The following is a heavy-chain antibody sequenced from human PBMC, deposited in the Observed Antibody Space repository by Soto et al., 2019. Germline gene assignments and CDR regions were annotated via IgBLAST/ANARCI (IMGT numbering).Heavy chain of an antibody. CDR1: GGTFSSYT. Sequence: SVKVSCKASGGTFSSYTISWVRQAPGQGLEWMGRIIPILGIANYAQKFQGRVTITADKSTSTAYMELSSLRSEDTAVYYCARAPFRLLRYSDWLLENSGQGTLVTVSS. D-gene: IGHD3-9*01. CDR2: IIPILGIA. CDR3: ARAPFRLLRYSDWLLEN. J-gene: IGHJ4*02. V-gene: IGHV1-69*02.